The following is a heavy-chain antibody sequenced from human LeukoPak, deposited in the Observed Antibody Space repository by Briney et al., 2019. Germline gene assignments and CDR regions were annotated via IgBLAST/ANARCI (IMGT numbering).Heavy chain of an antibody. J-gene: IGHJ6*02. V-gene: IGHV3-30*18. CDR3: AKDGYCTNGVCYYYYYYGMDV. CDR1: GFTFSSYG. D-gene: IGHD2-8*01. CDR2: ISYDGSNK. Sequence: GGSLRLSCAASGFTFSSYGMHWVRQAPGKGLEWVAVISYDGSNKYYADSVKGRFTISRDNSKNTLYLQMNSLRAEDTAVYYCAKDGYCTNGVCYYYYYYGMDVWGQGTTVTVSS.